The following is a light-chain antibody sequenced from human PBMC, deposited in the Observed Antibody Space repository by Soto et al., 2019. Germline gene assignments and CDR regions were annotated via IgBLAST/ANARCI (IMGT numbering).Light chain of an antibody. V-gene: IGKV1-33*01. Sequence: DIQMTQSPSSLSASVGDIVTSTCQASHDITNYLNWYQQKPGKAPKLLVYDASNLQTRVLSRFNGSGSGADFTFIISSLQLEEIEKYYCRQYDKLPYTFGQRTKLEIK. CDR3: RQYDKLPYT. CDR1: HDITNY. CDR2: DAS. J-gene: IGKJ2*01.